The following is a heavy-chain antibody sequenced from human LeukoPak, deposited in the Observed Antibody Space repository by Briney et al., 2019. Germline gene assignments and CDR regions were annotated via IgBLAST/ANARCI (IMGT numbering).Heavy chain of an antibody. Sequence: PSETLSLTCTVSGGSISSSSYYWGWIRQPPGKGLEWIGSIYYSGSTYYNPSLKSRVTISVDTSKNQFSLKLSSVTAADTAVYYCARDPGYDSSGYPDAFDIWGQGTMVTVSS. D-gene: IGHD3-22*01. V-gene: IGHV4-39*02. CDR2: IYYSGST. J-gene: IGHJ3*02. CDR1: GGSISSSSYY. CDR3: ARDPGYDSSGYPDAFDI.